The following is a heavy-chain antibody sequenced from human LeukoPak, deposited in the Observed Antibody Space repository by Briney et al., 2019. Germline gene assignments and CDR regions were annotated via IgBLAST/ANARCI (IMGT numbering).Heavy chain of an antibody. CDR3: ARYYYDSSGYYLFDY. CDR2: IYYSGST. Sequence: SETLSLTCIVSGGSISSYYWSWIRQPPGKGLEWIGYIYYSGSTNYNPSLKSRVTISVDTSKNQFSLKLSSVTAADTAVYYCARYYYDSSGYYLFDYWGQGTLVTVSS. D-gene: IGHD3-22*01. J-gene: IGHJ4*02. V-gene: IGHV4-59*08. CDR1: GGSISSYY.